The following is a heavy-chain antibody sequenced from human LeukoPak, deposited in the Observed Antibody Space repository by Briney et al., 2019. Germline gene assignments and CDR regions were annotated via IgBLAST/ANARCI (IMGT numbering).Heavy chain of an antibody. CDR3: AADRYCSSTACVVAY. J-gene: IGHJ3*01. V-gene: IGHV3-23*01. Sequence: TGGSLRLSCAASGFTFSSYVMSWVRQAPGKGLEWVSAISGSGTNTFYADSVKGRFTISRDNSKNTLYLQLNSLRAEDTAVYYCAADRYCSSTACVVAYWGQGTMVTVSS. CDR2: ISGSGTNT. CDR1: GFTFSSYV. D-gene: IGHD2-2*01.